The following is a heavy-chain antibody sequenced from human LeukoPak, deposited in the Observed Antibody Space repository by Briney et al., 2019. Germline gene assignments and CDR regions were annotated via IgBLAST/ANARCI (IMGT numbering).Heavy chain of an antibody. J-gene: IGHJ5*02. CDR3: AKDQGGHYDFWSGYPGYPRNWFDP. Sequence: PGGSLRLSCAASGFTFDDYAMHWVRQAPGKGLEWVSGISWNSGSIGYADSVKGRFTISRDNAKNSLYLQMNSLRAEDTALYYCAKDQGGHYDFWSGYPGYPRNWFDPWGQGTLVTVSS. CDR2: ISWNSGSI. CDR1: GFTFDDYA. V-gene: IGHV3-9*01. D-gene: IGHD3-3*01.